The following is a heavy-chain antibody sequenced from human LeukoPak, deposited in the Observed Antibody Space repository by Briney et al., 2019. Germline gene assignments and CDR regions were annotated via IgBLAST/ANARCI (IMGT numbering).Heavy chain of an antibody. Sequence: GGSLRLSCAASGFTSSTYGMHWVRQAPGKGLEWVAVIWYDGTNKYYADSVEGRFIISRDNSKNTLYLQMNSLRAEDTAVYYCAKRYSSSWNFDYWGQGTLVTVSS. J-gene: IGHJ4*02. CDR1: GFTSSTYG. D-gene: IGHD6-19*01. CDR3: AKRYSSSWNFDY. V-gene: IGHV3-33*06. CDR2: IWYDGTNK.